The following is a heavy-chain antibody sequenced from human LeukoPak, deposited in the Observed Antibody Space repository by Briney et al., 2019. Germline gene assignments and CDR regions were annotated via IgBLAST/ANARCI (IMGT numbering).Heavy chain of an antibody. CDR3: ARGSPSRYCSGGSCYSYAFDI. Sequence: SETLSLTCAVYGGSFSGYYWSWIRQPPGKGLEWIGEINHSGSTNYNPSLKSRVTISVDTSKNQFSLKLSSVTATDTAVYYCARGSPSRYCSGGSCYSYAFDIWGQGTMVTVSS. J-gene: IGHJ3*02. D-gene: IGHD2-15*01. CDR1: GGSFSGYY. V-gene: IGHV4-34*01. CDR2: INHSGST.